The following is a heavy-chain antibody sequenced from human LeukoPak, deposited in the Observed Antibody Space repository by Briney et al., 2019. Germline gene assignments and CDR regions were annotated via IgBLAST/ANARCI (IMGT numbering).Heavy chain of an antibody. Sequence: PGGSLRLSCAASGFSFGDYAMQWVRQAPGKGLEWVSGISWNGGNIDYAVSVTGRFTISRDNAKNSLYLQMNSLRVEDTAVYYCARAAGHKSYFDYWGQGALVTVSS. CDR1: GFSFGDYA. J-gene: IGHJ4*02. CDR2: ISWNGGNI. V-gene: IGHV3-9*01. CDR3: ARAAGHKSYFDY.